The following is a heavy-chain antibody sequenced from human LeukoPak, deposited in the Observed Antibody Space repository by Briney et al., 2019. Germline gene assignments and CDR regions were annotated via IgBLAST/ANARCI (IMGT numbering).Heavy chain of an antibody. CDR2: MNPNSGNT. CDR3: ARGRFNWNYYYYMDV. Sequence: ASVKVSCKASGGTFSSYAINWVRQATGQGLEWMGWMNPNSGNTGYAQKFQGRVTMTRNTSISTAYMELSSLRSEDTAVYYCARGRFNWNYYYYMDVWGKGTTVTVSS. J-gene: IGHJ6*03. CDR1: GGTFSSYA. D-gene: IGHD1-20*01. V-gene: IGHV1-8*02.